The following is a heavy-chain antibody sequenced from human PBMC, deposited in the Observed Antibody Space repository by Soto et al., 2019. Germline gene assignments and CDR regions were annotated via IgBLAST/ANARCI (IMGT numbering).Heavy chain of an antibody. D-gene: IGHD6-13*01. J-gene: IGHJ4*02. Sequence: QVQLQQWGAGLLKPSETLSLTCAVTGGSFTGYYGCWIRQSPGKGLEWIGEVSHSGSTNYNPSLTSRVTISVDMSRNQFSLKLSSVTAADTGMYYCARNGGSSWHYFDSRGQGTVVTVSS. CDR3: ARNGGSSWHYFDS. V-gene: IGHV4-34*01. CDR2: VSHSGST. CDR1: GGSFTGYY.